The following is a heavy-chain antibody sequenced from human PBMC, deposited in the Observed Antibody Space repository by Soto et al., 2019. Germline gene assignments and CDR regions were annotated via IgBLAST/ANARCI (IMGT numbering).Heavy chain of an antibody. J-gene: IGHJ6*02. V-gene: IGHV4-4*07. Sequence: QVQLQESGPGLVKPSETLSLTCTVSGGSISSYYWSWIRQPAGKGLEWIGRIYTSGSTNYNPSLKSRVTMSVYTSKNQFSLKLSSVTAADTAVYYCARLGYCSSTSCNKQQLVLDYYYYYGMDVWGQGTTVTVSS. CDR2: IYTSGST. CDR1: GGSISSYY. D-gene: IGHD2-2*01. CDR3: ARLGYCSSTSCNKQQLVLDYYYYYGMDV.